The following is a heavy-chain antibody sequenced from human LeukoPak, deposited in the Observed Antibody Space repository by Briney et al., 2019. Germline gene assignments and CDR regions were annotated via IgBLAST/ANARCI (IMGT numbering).Heavy chain of an antibody. CDR1: GGSFSGYY. Sequence: SETLSLTCAVYGGSFSGYYWSWIRQPPGKGLEWIGEINHSGSTNYNPSLKSRVTISVDTSKNQFSLKLSSVTAADTAVYYCARTALWYDFWSGHRWFDPWGQGTLVTVSS. CDR3: ARTALWYDFWSGHRWFDP. D-gene: IGHD3-3*01. CDR2: INHSGST. V-gene: IGHV4-34*01. J-gene: IGHJ5*02.